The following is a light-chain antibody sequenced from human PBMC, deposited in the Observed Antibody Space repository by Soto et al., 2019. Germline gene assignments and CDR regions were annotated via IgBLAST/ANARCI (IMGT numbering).Light chain of an antibody. CDR2: AAS. Sequence: DLQMTQSPSSLSASVGDSLTIXXRASQYISTYVNWYQQKPGKAPKIXIYAASSLQSGGPSRFSGSGSGTDFTLTISSLQPEDFATYYCQQSYSTPRTFGQGTKVDIK. CDR1: QYISTY. V-gene: IGKV1-39*01. J-gene: IGKJ1*01. CDR3: QQSYSTPRT.